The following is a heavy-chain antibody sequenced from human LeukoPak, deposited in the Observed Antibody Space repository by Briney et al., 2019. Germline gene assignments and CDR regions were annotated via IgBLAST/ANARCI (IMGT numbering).Heavy chain of an antibody. CDR1: GVSLSSHY. J-gene: IGHJ6*02. V-gene: IGHV4-59*08. CDR2: IYYSGST. Sequence: PSETLSLTRTVSGVSLSSHYWSWLRQPPEKGLQWIGYIYYSGSTHYNPSLKSRVTMSVDTSKSQFSLRLNSVTAADTAVYYCARLTAGDGYNYAVDVWGQGTTVTVSS. CDR3: ARLTAGDGYNYAVDV. D-gene: IGHD5-24*01.